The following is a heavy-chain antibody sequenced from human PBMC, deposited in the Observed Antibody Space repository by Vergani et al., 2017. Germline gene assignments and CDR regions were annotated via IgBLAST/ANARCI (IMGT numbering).Heavy chain of an antibody. J-gene: IGHJ6*03. V-gene: IGHV4-39*07. D-gene: IGHD2-2*01. CDR3: ARSLLGYCSSTSCYYYYYMDV. Sequence: QLQLQESGPGLVKPSETLSLTCTVSGGSITYGAFYWGWIRQSPGKGLEWIGSIYYSGSTNYNPSLKSRVTISVDTSKNQFSLKLSSVTAADTAVYYCARSLLGYCSSTSCYYYYYMDVWGKGP. CDR2: IYYSGST. CDR1: GGSITYGAFY.